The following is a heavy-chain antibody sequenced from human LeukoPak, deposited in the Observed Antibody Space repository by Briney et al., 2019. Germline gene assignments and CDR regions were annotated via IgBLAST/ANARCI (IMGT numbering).Heavy chain of an antibody. CDR1: GFTFSSYA. Sequence: HPGGSLRLSCAASGFTFSSYAMSWVRQAPGKGPEWVSAISGSGGSTYYADSVKGRFTISRDNSKNTLYLQMNSLRAEDTAVYYCAFRVTSFDYWGQGTLVTVSS. CDR3: AFRVTSFDY. D-gene: IGHD4-11*01. V-gene: IGHV3-23*01. CDR2: ISGSGGST. J-gene: IGHJ4*02.